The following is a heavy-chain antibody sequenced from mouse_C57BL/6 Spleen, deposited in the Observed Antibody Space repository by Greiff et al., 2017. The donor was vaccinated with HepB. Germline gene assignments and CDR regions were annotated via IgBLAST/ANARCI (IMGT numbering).Heavy chain of an antibody. J-gene: IGHJ4*01. D-gene: IGHD1-1*01. CDR3: ARGGGSSPYYYAMDY. CDR2: ISSGSSTI. CDR1: GFTFSDYG. Sequence: EVKLVESGGGLVKPGGSLKLSCAASGFTFSDYGMHWVRQAPEKGLEWVAYISSGSSTIYYADTVKGRFTISRDNAKNTLFLQMTSLRSEDTAMYYCARGGGSSPYYYAMDYWGQGTSVTVSS. V-gene: IGHV5-17*01.